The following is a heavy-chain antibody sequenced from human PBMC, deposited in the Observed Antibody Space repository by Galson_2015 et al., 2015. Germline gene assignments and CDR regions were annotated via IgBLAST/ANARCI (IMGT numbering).Heavy chain of an antibody. CDR1: GGSISSSNW. CDR2: IYHSGST. J-gene: IGHJ4*02. CDR3: ARRSIAARPQQGGY. V-gene: IGHV4-4*02. D-gene: IGHD6-6*01. Sequence: ETLSLTCAVSGGSISSSNWWSWVRQPPGKGLEWIGEIYHSGSTNYNPSLKSRVTISVDKSKNQFSLKLSSVTAADTAVYYCARRSIAARPQQGGYWGQGTLVTVSS.